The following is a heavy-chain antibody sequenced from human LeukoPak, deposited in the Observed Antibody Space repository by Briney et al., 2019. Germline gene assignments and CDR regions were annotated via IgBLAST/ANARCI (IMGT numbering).Heavy chain of an antibody. D-gene: IGHD6-19*01. Sequence: GRSLRLSCAASGFTFSSYAMHWVRQAPGKGLEWVAVISYDGSNKYYADSVKGRFTISRDNSKNTLYLQMNSLRAEDTAVYYCARDPQWLFTSDIWGQGTMVTVSS. CDR3: ARDPQWLFTSDI. CDR2: ISYDGSNK. V-gene: IGHV3-30-3*01. CDR1: GFTFSSYA. J-gene: IGHJ3*02.